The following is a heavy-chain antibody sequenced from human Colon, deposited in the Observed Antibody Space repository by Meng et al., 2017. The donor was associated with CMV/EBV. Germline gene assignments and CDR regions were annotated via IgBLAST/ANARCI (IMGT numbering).Heavy chain of an antibody. V-gene: IGHV4-34*01. J-gene: IGHJ5*02. Sequence: SETLSLTCAVYGGSFSGYYWSWIRQPPGEGREWIGEINHSGSTNYNPSLKSRVTISVDTSKNQFSLKLSSVTAADTAVYYCARGRRSIFGVVIIGNWFDPWGQGTLVTVSS. D-gene: IGHD3-3*01. CDR2: INHSGST. CDR1: GGSFSGYY. CDR3: ARGRRSIFGVVIIGNWFDP.